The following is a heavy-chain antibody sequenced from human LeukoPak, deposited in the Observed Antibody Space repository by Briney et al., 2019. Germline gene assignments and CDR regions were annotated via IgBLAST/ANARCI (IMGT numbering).Heavy chain of an antibody. CDR1: GYTFTSYD. V-gene: IGHV1-8*01. D-gene: IGHD2-15*01. J-gene: IGHJ4*02. CDR2: MNPNSGNT. CDR3: ATGRFIVVVVAATKHKYYYFDY. Sequence: ASVKVSCKASGYTFTSYDINWVRQATGQGLEGMGWMNPNSGNTGYAQKFQGRVTMTRNTSISTAYMELSSLRSEDTAVYYCATGRFIVVVVAATKHKYYYFDYWGQGTLVTVSS.